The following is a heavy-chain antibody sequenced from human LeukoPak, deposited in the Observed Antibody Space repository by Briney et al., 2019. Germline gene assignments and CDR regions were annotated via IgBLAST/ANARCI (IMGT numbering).Heavy chain of an antibody. CDR2: IYTSGST. D-gene: IGHD3-10*01. CDR3: ARTYGSGSYLRKPFDP. J-gene: IGHJ5*02. CDR1: GGSISSGSYY. Sequence: SQTLSLTCTVSGGSISSGSYYWSWIRQPAGKGLEWIGRIYTSGSTNYNPSLKSRVTISVDTSKNQFSLKLSSVTAADTAVYYCARTYGSGSYLRKPFDPWGQGTLVTVSS. V-gene: IGHV4-61*02.